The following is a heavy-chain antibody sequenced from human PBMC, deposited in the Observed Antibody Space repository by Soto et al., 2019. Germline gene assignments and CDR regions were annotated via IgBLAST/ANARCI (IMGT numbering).Heavy chain of an antibody. CDR1: GGSISSYY. CDR3: ARLGVCSGGSCYYPYYFDY. J-gene: IGHJ4*02. D-gene: IGHD2-15*01. CDR2: IYYSGST. Sequence: SETLSLTCTVSGGSISSYYWSWIRQPPGKGLEWIGYIYYSGSTNYNPPLKSRVTISVDTSKNQFSLKLSSVTAADTAVYYCARLGVCSGGSCYYPYYFDYWGQGTLVTVSS. V-gene: IGHV4-59*08.